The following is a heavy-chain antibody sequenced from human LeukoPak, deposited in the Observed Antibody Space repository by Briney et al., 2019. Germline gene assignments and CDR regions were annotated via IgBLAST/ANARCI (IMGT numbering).Heavy chain of an antibody. Sequence: PSETLSLTCSVSGGFNTHYYWSWIRQPPGKGLEWIGYFYHSGSTNYNPSLKSRVTISVDTSKNHFSLKLSSVTAADTAVYYCARALVTGRGAFDIWGQGTMVTVSS. V-gene: IGHV4-59*01. D-gene: IGHD3-10*01. J-gene: IGHJ3*02. CDR1: GGFNTHYY. CDR2: FYHSGST. CDR3: ARALVTGRGAFDI.